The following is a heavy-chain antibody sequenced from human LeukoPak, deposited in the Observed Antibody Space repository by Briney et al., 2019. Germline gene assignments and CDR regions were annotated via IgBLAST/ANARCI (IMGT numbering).Heavy chain of an antibody. V-gene: IGHV4-59*11. J-gene: IGHJ3*02. Sequence: PSETLSLTRSVSAASFSTHYWTSIRQPPRKGLEWVGYISSIGTTNYDHSLNSRVTISVNTSKERFSLKMTSVTAADTAVYYCARDPTTVTKGFDIWGQGTMVTVSS. CDR3: ARDPTTVTKGFDI. D-gene: IGHD4-11*01. CDR2: ISSIGTT. CDR1: AASFSTHY.